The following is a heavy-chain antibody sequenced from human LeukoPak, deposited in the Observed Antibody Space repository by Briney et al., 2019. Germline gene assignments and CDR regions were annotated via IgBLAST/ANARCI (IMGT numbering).Heavy chain of an antibody. CDR2: ISSSSSNM. Sequence: GGSLRLSCAASGFAFSTYSMNWVRQAPGKGLEWVSYISSSSSNMYYADSVKGRFTISRDNAKNSLYLQMNSLRAEDTAVYYCARVNRVYYYDSPWGQGTLVTVSS. CDR3: ARVNRVYYYDSP. V-gene: IGHV3-48*01. CDR1: GFAFSTYS. D-gene: IGHD3-22*01. J-gene: IGHJ5*02.